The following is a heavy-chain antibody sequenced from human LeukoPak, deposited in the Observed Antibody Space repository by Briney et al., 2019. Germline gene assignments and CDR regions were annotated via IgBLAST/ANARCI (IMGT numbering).Heavy chain of an antibody. D-gene: IGHD3-3*01. J-gene: IGHJ4*02. Sequence: ASVKVSCKASGDTFTSYGISWVRQAPGQGLEWMGWISAYNGNTNYAQKLQGRVTMTTDTSTSTAYMELRSLRSDDTAVYYCSRVDRYDFWSGSDYWGQGTLVTVSS. V-gene: IGHV1-18*01. CDR2: ISAYNGNT. CDR1: GDTFTSYG. CDR3: SRVDRYDFWSGSDY.